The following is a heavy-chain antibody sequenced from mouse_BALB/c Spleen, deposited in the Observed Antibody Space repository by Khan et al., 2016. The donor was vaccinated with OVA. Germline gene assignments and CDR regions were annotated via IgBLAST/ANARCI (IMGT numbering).Heavy chain of an antibody. CDR3: TRAGYGFGAY. V-gene: IGHV1-54*01. Sequence: QVQLKQSGAELVRPGPSVKVSCKASGYAFTNYLIEWVKQRPGQGLEWIGVINPGSGGTNYNEKFKDKATLTADKSSSTAYMQLSRLTSDDSAVYFCTRAGYGFGAYWGPGTLVTVSA. J-gene: IGHJ3*01. D-gene: IGHD1-2*01. CDR1: GYAFTNYL. CDR2: INPGSGGT.